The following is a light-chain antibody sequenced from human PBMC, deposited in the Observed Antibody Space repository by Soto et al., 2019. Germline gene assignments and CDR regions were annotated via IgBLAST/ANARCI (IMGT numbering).Light chain of an antibody. CDR2: DAS. V-gene: IGKV3-11*01. J-gene: IGKJ2*01. CDR3: QQRSNWYT. Sequence: EIVLTHSPATLSLSTGERATLSCRASQSVSSYLAWYQQKPGQAPRLLIYDASNRATGIPARFSGSGSGTDFTLTISSLEPEDFAVYYCQQRSNWYTFGQGTKLEIK. CDR1: QSVSSY.